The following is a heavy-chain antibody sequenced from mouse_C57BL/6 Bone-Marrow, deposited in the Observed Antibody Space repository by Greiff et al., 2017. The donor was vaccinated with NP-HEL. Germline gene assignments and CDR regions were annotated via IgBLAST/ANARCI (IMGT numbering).Heavy chain of an antibody. Sequence: VQLQQSGGDLVKPGGSLKLSCAASGFTFSGYGMSWVRQTPDKRLEWVATISSGGSYTYYPDSVKGRFTISRDNAKNTLYLQMSSLKSEDTAMYYCARHRVITTVVARAMDYWGQGTSVTVSS. CDR1: GFTFSGYG. J-gene: IGHJ4*01. CDR3: ARHRVITTVVARAMDY. CDR2: ISSGGSYT. D-gene: IGHD1-1*01. V-gene: IGHV5-6*01.